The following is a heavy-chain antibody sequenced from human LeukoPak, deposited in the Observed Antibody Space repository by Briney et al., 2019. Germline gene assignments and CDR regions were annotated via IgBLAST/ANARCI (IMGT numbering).Heavy chain of an antibody. V-gene: IGHV1-2*02. CDR1: GYTFTGYY. J-gene: IGHJ5*02. CDR2: INPNSGGT. Sequence: ASVKVSCKASGYTFTGYYMHWVRQAPGQGLEWMGWINPNSGGTNYAQKFQGRVTMTRDTSISTAYMELSRLRSDDTAVYYCARPIGYSSSWPPYDPWGRGTLVTVSS. D-gene: IGHD6-13*01. CDR3: ARPIGYSSSWPPYDP.